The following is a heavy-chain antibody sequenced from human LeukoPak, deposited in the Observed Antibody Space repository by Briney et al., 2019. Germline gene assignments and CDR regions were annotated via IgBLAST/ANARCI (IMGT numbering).Heavy chain of an antibody. J-gene: IGHJ4*02. CDR3: AKRPNYYDSSGYTQHFDY. CDR1: GFTFSSYA. D-gene: IGHD3-22*01. CDR2: ISGSGGST. V-gene: IGHV3-23*01. Sequence: GGSLRLSCAASGFTFSSYAMSWVRQAPGKGLEWVSAISGSGGSTYYADSAKGRFTISRDNSKNTLYLQMNSLRAEDTAVYYCAKRPNYYDSSGYTQHFDYWGQGTLVTVSS.